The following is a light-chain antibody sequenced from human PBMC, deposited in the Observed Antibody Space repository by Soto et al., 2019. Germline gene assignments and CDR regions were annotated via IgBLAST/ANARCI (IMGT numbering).Light chain of an antibody. CDR1: HDINNF. V-gene: IGKV1-27*01. J-gene: IGKJ4*01. Sequence: DIQMTQSPSSLSASVGDRVTITCRASHDINNFLAWFQQMPGKVPKLLIYAASTLQSGIPSRFSGSGSGTDFTLTISSLQPEDVATYYCQKYDNSPLTFGGGTKVEIK. CDR2: AAS. CDR3: QKYDNSPLT.